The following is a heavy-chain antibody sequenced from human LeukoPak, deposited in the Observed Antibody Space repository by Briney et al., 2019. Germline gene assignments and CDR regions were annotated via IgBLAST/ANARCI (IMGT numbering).Heavy chain of an antibody. J-gene: IGHJ3*02. V-gene: IGHV2-5*02. Sequence: SGPTLVKPTQTLTLTCTFSGFSLSTSGVGVAWIRQPPGKALEWLALIYWDDDKRYSPSLKSRLTITKDTSKNQVVLIMTNMDPVDTATYYCAHTRIAVVGLAAFDIWGQGTMVTVSS. CDR2: IYWDDDK. D-gene: IGHD6-13*01. CDR3: AHTRIAVVGLAAFDI. CDR1: GFSLSTSGVG.